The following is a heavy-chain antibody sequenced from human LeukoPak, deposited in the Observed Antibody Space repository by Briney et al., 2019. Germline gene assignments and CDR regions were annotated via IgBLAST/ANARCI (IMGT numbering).Heavy chain of an antibody. CDR1: GFTFSNVW. D-gene: IGHD2-2*01. J-gene: IGHJ4*02. CDR3: TRGGSSTWTKPYYFDY. CDR2: INSDGRS. Sequence: GGSLRLSCAPSGFTFSNVWIHCVRQAPGKGLVCVSRINSDGRSSYADSVKGRFTISRDDAKNTVNLEINSMRAEDTAIYYCTRGGSSTWTKPYYFDYWGQGTLVAVSS. V-gene: IGHV3-74*01.